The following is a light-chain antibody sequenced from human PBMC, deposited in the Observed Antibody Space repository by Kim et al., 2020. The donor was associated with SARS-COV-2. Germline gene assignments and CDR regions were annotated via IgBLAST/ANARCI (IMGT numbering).Light chain of an antibody. CDR3: QQYGSSPTT. J-gene: IGKJ1*01. CDR1: QSVRSSY. Sequence: SPGERATLFCRASQSVRSSYLAWYQQKPGQAPRLLIYGASSRATGIPDRFSGSGSGTDFTLTISRLEPEDFAVYYCQQYGSSPTTFGQGTKVDIK. V-gene: IGKV3-20*01. CDR2: GAS.